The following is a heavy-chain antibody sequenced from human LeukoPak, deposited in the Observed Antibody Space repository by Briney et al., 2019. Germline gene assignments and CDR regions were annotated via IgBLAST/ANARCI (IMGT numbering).Heavy chain of an antibody. J-gene: IGHJ6*02. CDR3: ARDTEYCSSTSCYTGAYYYGMDV. CDR2: ISAYNGST. Sequence: ASVKVSCKASGYTFTSYGISWVRQAPGQGLEWMGWISAYNGSTNYAQKLQGRVTMTTDTSTSTAYMELRSLRSDDTAVYYCARDTEYCSSTSCYTGAYYYGMDVWGQGTTVTVSS. D-gene: IGHD2-2*02. V-gene: IGHV1-18*01. CDR1: GYTFTSYG.